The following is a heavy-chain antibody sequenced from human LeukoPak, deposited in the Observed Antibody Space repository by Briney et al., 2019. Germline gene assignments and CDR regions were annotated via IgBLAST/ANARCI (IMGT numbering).Heavy chain of an antibody. D-gene: IGHD3-3*01. CDR2: INPNSGGT. CDR1: GYTFTGYY. CDR3: HLEWLLYPDY. V-gene: IGHV1-2*06. Sequence: RASVTVSCTASGYTFTGYYMHWVRQAPGQGLEWMGRINPNSGGTNYAQKFQGRVTMTRDTSISTAYMELSRLRSDDTAVYYCHLEWLLYPDYWGQGTLVTVSS. J-gene: IGHJ4*02.